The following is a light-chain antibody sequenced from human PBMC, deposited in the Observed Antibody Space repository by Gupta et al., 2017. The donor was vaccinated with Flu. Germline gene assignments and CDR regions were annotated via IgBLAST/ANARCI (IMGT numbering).Light chain of an antibody. CDR1: QSRLCNANSMNY. Sequence: LGERATINCRSSQSRLCNANSMNYLAWYQQKPGQPPKLLIYWASTRESGVPDRFNGSGSGTDFTLTISSRQAEDVAVYYCQQYYATLALTFGGGTKVEIK. J-gene: IGKJ4*01. CDR2: WAS. V-gene: IGKV4-1*01. CDR3: QQYYATLALT.